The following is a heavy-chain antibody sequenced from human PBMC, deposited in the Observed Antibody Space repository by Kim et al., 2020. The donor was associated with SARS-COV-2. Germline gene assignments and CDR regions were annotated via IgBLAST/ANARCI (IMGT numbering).Heavy chain of an antibody. D-gene: IGHD4-17*01. Sequence: GESLKISCKGSGYSFTSYWISWVRQMPGKGLEWMGRIDPSDSYTNYSPSFQGHVTISADKSISTAYLQWSSLKASDTAMYYCATRRREPYGDYEPPFDYWGQGTLVTVSS. CDR3: ATRRREPYGDYEPPFDY. J-gene: IGHJ4*02. CDR1: GYSFTSYW. CDR2: IDPSDSYT. V-gene: IGHV5-10-1*01.